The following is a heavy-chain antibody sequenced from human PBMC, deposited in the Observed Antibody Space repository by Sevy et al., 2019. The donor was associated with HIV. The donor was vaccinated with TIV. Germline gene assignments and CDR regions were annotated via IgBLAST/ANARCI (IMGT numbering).Heavy chain of an antibody. J-gene: IGHJ6*02. Sequence: GGSLRLSCVASGFTFSSYAMSWVRQAPGKGLDWVALISHDGINEYYADSVKGRFTISRDNSKNTVYLEMNSLRNEDTAIYFCANAYSGSYSHSYLYALDVWGQGTTVTVSS. D-gene: IGHD1-26*01. V-gene: IGHV3-30*18. CDR1: GFTFSSYA. CDR3: ANAYSGSYSHSYLYALDV. CDR2: ISHDGINE.